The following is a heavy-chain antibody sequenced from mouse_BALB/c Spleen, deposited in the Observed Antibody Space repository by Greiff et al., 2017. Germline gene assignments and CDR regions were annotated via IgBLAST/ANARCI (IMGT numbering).Heavy chain of an antibody. CDR3: ARPYYYGSSYVGY. CDR1: GYTFTSYW. Sequence: QVQLQQSGAELARPGASVKLSCKASGYTFTSYWMQWVKQRPGQGLEWIGAIYPGDGDTRYTQKFKGKATLTADKSSSTAYMQLSSLASEDSAVYYCARPYYYGSSYVGYWGQGTTLTVSS. J-gene: IGHJ2*01. CDR2: IYPGDGDT. V-gene: IGHV1-87*01. D-gene: IGHD1-1*01.